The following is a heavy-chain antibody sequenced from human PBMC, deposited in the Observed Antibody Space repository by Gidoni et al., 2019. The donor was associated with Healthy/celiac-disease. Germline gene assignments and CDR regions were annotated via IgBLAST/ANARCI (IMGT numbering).Heavy chain of an antibody. V-gene: IGHV3-23*01. J-gene: IGHJ4*02. Sequence: GRFTISSDNSKNTLYLQMNSLRAEDTAVYYCAKGDYYGSGCYGSDYWGQGTLVTVSS. CDR3: AKGDYYGSGCYGSDY. D-gene: IGHD3-10*01.